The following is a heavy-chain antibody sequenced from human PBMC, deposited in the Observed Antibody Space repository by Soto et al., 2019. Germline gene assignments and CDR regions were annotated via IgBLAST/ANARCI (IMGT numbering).Heavy chain of an antibody. CDR1: GDTFTSYY. D-gene: IGHD3-3*01. J-gene: IGHJ5*02. CDR3: ARSSGGNFGIIIEGSNWFDP. V-gene: IGHV1-46*01. CDR2: INPHGGST. Sequence: ASVKVSCKAPGDTFTSYYLNWVRQAPGQGLEWMGVINPHGGSTKYAQKFQGRITMTRDTSRSTVYMELSSLRSDDTAIYYCARSSGGNFGIIIEGSNWFDPWGQGTLVTISS.